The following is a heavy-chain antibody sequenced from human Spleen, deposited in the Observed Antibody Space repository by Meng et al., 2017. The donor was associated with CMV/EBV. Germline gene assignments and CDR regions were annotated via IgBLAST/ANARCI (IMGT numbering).Heavy chain of an antibody. Sequence: SGPTLVKPTQTLTLTCTVSGFSLSPCGMCVGWIRQPPGKALEWLALINWNDDKYYTTSLKTRLTISKDTPKNQVVLTMTNMDPVDTATYYCARLRRDGYNGFAPWGQGTLVTVSS. CDR3: ARLRRDGYNGFAP. D-gene: IGHD5-24*01. J-gene: IGHJ5*02. V-gene: IGHV2-70*01. CDR1: GFSLSPCGMC. CDR2: INWNDDK.